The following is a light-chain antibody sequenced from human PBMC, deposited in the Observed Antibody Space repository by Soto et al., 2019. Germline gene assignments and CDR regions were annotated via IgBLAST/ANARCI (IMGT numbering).Light chain of an antibody. CDR2: DAS. CDR1: QDIGTT. Sequence: DIQMTQSPASLSASVGDRVTITCRASQDIGTTVNWYQQKPMKPPKLLIYDASTLETGVPVRFSGSGTGTTYTFTIGRMQPDDIGTYFCQEYSGHPPSAFGGETKVEL. J-gene: IGKJ4*01. CDR3: QEYSGHPPSA. V-gene: IGKV1-33*01.